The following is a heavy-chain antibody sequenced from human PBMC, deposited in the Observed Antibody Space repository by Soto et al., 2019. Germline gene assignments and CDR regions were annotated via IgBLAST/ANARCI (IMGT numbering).Heavy chain of an antibody. J-gene: IGHJ4*02. Sequence: QVQLVQSGAEVKKPGASVKVSCKASGYTFSNYGISWVRQAPGQGLEWMGWISTDDGYTNYARDRVTMTKDSSTNTAYMELRSLRSDDTAIYYCARDRLHSGYDGDYWGQGTLVTVSS. CDR1: GYTFSNYG. CDR3: ARDRLHSGYDGDY. D-gene: IGHD5-12*01. CDR2: ISTDDGYT. V-gene: IGHV1-18*01.